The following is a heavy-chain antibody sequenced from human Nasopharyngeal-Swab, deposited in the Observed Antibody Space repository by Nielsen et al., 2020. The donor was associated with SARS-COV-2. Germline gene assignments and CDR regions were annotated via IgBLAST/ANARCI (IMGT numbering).Heavy chain of an antibody. D-gene: IGHD6-13*01. CDR2: IYYGGST. CDR1: GGSISSRTYY. CDR3: ATLSSSWYEYYFDY. Sequence: SETLSLTCTVSGGSISSRTYYWAWLRQPPGKGLEWIGSIYYGGSTYYNPSLKSRVTISVDTSKNQFSLKLSSVTAADTAVYYCATLSSSWYEYYFDYWGQGTLVTVSS. V-gene: IGHV4-39*01. J-gene: IGHJ4*02.